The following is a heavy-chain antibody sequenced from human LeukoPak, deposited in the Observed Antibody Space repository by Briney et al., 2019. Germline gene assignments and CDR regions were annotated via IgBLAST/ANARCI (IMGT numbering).Heavy chain of an antibody. Sequence: PGGSLRLSCAASGLTFSSYSMNWGRQAPRKGLEWVSSISSSSSYIYYADSVKGRFTISRDNAKNSLYLQMNSLRAEDTAVYYCARGSPYGDYVDNWGQGTLVTVSS. CDR1: GLTFSSYS. CDR3: ARGSPYGDYVDN. D-gene: IGHD4-17*01. J-gene: IGHJ4*02. CDR2: ISSSSSYI. V-gene: IGHV3-21*01.